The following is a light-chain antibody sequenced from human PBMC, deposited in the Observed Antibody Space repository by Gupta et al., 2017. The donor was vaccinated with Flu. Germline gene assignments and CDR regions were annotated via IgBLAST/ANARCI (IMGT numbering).Light chain of an antibody. CDR3: QSYDDSLIAHV. CDR2: ANN. J-gene: IGLJ1*01. Sequence: QSVLTQPPSVSGAPGQTVTISCTGGSSNIGAGYDVHWYQQLPGAAPKLLIYANNNRPSGVPDRFSGSKSAASASLAITGLKAEDEADFYCQSYDDSLIAHVFGTGTKVTVL. V-gene: IGLV1-40*01. CDR1: SSNIGAGYD.